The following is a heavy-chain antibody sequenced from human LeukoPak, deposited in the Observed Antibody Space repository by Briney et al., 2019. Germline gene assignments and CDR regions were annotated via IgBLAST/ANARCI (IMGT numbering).Heavy chain of an antibody. CDR1: GYSFTNHW. CDR2: IYPGDSDT. V-gene: IGHV5-51*01. Sequence: GESLKISCKSSGYSFTNHWIGWVRQMPGEGLEWMGIIYPGDSDTKYSPSFQGHVTISVDKSISTAYLQWSSLKASDTAMYYCARQYCSGGSCYPNYFDYWGQGTLVTVSS. D-gene: IGHD2-15*01. CDR3: ARQYCSGGSCYPNYFDY. J-gene: IGHJ4*02.